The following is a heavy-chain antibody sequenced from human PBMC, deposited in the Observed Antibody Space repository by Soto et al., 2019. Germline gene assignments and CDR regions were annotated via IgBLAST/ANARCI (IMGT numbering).Heavy chain of an antibody. CDR2: IYSGGST. Sequence: GGSLRLSCAASGFTVSSNYMSWVRQAPGKGLEGVSVIYSGGSTYYADSVKDRFTISRDNSKNTLYLQMNSLRAEDTAVYYCAKNPGYYYDSTGYHFDYWGQGTLVTVSS. CDR1: GFTVSSNY. V-gene: IGHV3-53*01. D-gene: IGHD3-22*01. CDR3: AKNPGYYYDSTGYHFDY. J-gene: IGHJ4*02.